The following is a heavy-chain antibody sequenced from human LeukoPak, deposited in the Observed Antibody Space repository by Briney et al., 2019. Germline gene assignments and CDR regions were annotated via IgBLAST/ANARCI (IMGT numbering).Heavy chain of an antibody. CDR1: GFTFDDYA. D-gene: IGHD6-19*01. Sequence: PGRSLRLSCAASGFTFDDYAMHWVRQAPGKGLEWVSGISWNSGSMGYADSVKGRFTISRDNAKNSLYLQMNSLRAEDTALYYCAKDSRYSSGGNFDYWGQGTLVTVSS. CDR3: AKDSRYSSGGNFDY. J-gene: IGHJ4*02. CDR2: ISWNSGSM. V-gene: IGHV3-9*01.